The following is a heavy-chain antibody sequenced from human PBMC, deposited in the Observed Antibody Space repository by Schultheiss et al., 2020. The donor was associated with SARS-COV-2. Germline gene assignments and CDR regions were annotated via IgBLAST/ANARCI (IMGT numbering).Heavy chain of an antibody. CDR2: ISSSGSTI. D-gene: IGHD3-16*02. CDR1: GFTFSSYA. CDR3: ARGYTYYDYVWGSYRSSKPLDY. V-gene: IGHV3-48*03. Sequence: GESLKISCAASGFTFSSYAMSWVRQAPGKGLEWVSYISSSGSTIYYADSVKGRFTISRDNAKNSLYLQMNSLRAEDTAVYYCARGYTYYDYVWGSYRSSKPLDYWGQGTLVTVSS. J-gene: IGHJ4*02.